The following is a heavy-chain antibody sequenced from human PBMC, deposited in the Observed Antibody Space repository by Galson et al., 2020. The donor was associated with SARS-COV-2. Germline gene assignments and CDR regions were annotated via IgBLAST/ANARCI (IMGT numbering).Heavy chain of an antibody. D-gene: IGHD2-21*01. J-gene: IGHJ4*02. V-gene: IGHV5-51*01. CDR2: IYPGDSET. Sequence: GESLKISCKGSGYTFINYWIGWVRQMPGKGLEWMGLIYPGDSETRHSPSFQGQVTISADTSISTAYLQWSSLKASDTAIYYCARHGMADTVGVAYWGRGTQVTVST. CDR3: ARHGMADTVGVAY. CDR1: GYTFINYW.